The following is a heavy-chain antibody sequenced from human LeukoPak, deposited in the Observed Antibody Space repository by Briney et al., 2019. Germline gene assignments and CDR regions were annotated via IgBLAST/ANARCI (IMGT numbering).Heavy chain of an antibody. J-gene: IGHJ6*02. Sequence: GRSLRLSCAASGFTFDDYAMHWVRQAPGKGLEWVSLISGDGGSTYYADSVKGRFTISRDNSKNSLYLRMNSLRTEDTALYYCAKAYYYGSGRTPPNYYYYYGMDVWGQGTTVTVSS. CDR1: GFTFDDYA. D-gene: IGHD3-10*01. CDR2: ISGDGGST. CDR3: AKAYYYGSGRTPPNYYYYYGMDV. V-gene: IGHV3-43*02.